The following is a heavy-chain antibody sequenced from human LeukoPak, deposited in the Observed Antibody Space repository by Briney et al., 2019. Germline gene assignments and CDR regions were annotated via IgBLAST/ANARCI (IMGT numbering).Heavy chain of an antibody. V-gene: IGHV4-34*01. Sequence: SETLSLTCAVYGGSFSGYYWSWIRQPPGKGLEWIGEINHSGSTNYNPSLKSRVTISVDTSKNQFSLKLSSVTAADTAVYYCARGDYDFWSGYYHYWGQGTLVTVSS. CDR1: GGSFSGYY. CDR3: ARGDYDFWSGYYHY. D-gene: IGHD3-3*01. J-gene: IGHJ4*02. CDR2: INHSGST.